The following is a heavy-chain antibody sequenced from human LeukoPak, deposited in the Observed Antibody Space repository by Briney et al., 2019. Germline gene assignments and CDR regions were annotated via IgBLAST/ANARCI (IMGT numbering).Heavy chain of an antibody. V-gene: IGHV5-51*01. D-gene: IGHD3-9*01. CDR2: IYPGDSDT. Sequence: GESLKISCKGSGYSFTSYWIGWVRQMPGKGLEWMGIIYPGDSDTRYSPSFQGQVTISADKSISAAYLQWSSLKASDTAMYYCARADILTGYSHYGMDVWGQGTTVTVSS. CDR1: GYSFTSYW. J-gene: IGHJ6*02. CDR3: ARADILTGYSHYGMDV.